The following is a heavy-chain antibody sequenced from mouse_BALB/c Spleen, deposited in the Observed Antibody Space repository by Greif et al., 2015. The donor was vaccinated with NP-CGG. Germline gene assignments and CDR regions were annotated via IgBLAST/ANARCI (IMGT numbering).Heavy chain of an antibody. Sequence: VQLQQSGAELVRPGTSVKVSCKASGYAFTNYLIEWVKQRPGQGLEWIGVINPGSGGTNYNEKFKGKATLTADKSSSTAYMQLSSLTSDDSAVYFCAREEFSRGFAYWGQGTLVTVSA. V-gene: IGHV1-54*01. J-gene: IGHJ3*01. CDR3: AREEFSRGFAY. CDR1: GYAFTNYL. CDR2: INPGSGGT.